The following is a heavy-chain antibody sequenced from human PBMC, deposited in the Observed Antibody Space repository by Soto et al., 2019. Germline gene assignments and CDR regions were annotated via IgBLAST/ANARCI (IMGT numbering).Heavy chain of an antibody. Sequence: ASVKVSCKASGYTFTSYDINWVRQATGQGLEWMGWMNPNSGNTGYAQKFQGRVTMTRNTSISTAYMELSSLRSEDTAVYYCARGRLEQYAFDICGQGTMVTVSS. J-gene: IGHJ3*02. CDR1: GYTFTSYD. CDR2: MNPNSGNT. D-gene: IGHD1-1*01. V-gene: IGHV1-8*01. CDR3: ARGRLEQYAFDI.